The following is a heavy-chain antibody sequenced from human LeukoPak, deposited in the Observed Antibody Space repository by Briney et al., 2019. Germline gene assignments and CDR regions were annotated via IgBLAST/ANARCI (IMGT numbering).Heavy chain of an antibody. CDR3: ARARVMATIRPCFDY. Sequence: ASVKVSCKASGYTFTSYYMHWVRQAPGHGLEWMGLISPSGGSTSYAQKFQGRVTMTSDTSTSTVYMELSSLRSEDTAVYYCARARVMATIRPCFDYWGQGTLVTVSS. D-gene: IGHD5-24*01. V-gene: IGHV1-46*01. CDR1: GYTFTSYY. CDR2: ISPSGGST. J-gene: IGHJ4*02.